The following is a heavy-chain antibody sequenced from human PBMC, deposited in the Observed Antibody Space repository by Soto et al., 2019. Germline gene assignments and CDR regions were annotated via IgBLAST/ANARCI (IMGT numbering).Heavy chain of an antibody. Sequence: QVQLVQSGAEVKKPGSSVKVSCKASGGTFKNYLFSWVRQAPGQGLELMGGVLPIFGTTNYAQRFQGRVTITAAASTSKVYMELSGLTSEDTAVYFCARDLEFRDGNISQFDYWGQGTLVTVSS. V-gene: IGHV1-69*01. CDR3: ARDLEFRDGNISQFDY. CDR1: GGTFKNYL. J-gene: IGHJ4*02. D-gene: IGHD1-1*01. CDR2: VLPIFGTT.